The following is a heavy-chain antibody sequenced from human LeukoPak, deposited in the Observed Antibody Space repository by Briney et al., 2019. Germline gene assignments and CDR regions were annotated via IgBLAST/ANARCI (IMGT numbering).Heavy chain of an antibody. Sequence: SETLSLTCTVSGGPISSGSYYWSWIRQPAGKGLEWIGRIYTSGSTNYNPSLKSRVTISVDTSKNQFSLKLSSVTAADTAVYYCEGSSSSPYRFFDYWGQGTLVTVSS. J-gene: IGHJ4*02. CDR1: GGPISSGSYY. D-gene: IGHD6-6*01. V-gene: IGHV4-61*02. CDR2: IYTSGST. CDR3: EGSSSSPYRFFDY.